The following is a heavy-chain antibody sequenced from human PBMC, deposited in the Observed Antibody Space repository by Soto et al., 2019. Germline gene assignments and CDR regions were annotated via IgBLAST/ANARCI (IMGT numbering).Heavy chain of an antibody. Sequence: QVQLQESGPGLVKASQTLSLTCTVSGGSISSGDYYWSWIRQPPGKGLEWIGYINYSGSTYQNPSLKSRVTISGDMSKNQFSLQLSSVTAADTAVYYCARGLYQLPFDYWGQGTLVTVSS. J-gene: IGHJ4*02. CDR2: INYSGST. CDR3: ARGLYQLPFDY. D-gene: IGHD2-2*01. V-gene: IGHV4-30-4*01. CDR1: GGSISSGDYY.